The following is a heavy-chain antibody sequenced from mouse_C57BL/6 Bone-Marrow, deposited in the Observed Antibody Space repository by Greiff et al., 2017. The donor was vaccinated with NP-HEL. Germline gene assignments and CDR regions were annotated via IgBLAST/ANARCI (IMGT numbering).Heavy chain of an antibody. Sequence: VQLVESGAELVRPGTSVKVSCKASGYAFTNYLIEWVKQRPGQGLEWIGVINPGSGGTNYNEKFKGKATLTADKSSSTAYMQLSSLTSEDSAVYFCARRGYTYFDYWGQGTTLTVSS. CDR2: INPGSGGT. CDR3: ARRGYTYFDY. V-gene: IGHV1-54*01. D-gene: IGHD3-1*01. J-gene: IGHJ2*01. CDR1: GYAFTNYL.